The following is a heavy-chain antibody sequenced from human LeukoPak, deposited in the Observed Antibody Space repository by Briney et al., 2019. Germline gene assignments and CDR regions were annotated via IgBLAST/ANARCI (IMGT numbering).Heavy chain of an antibody. Sequence: SSETLSLTCTVSGGSISSSTYYWAWVRQPPGKGLEWIASIYYSGTTYYNPSLKSRVTISVDTSRNQFSLNLSSVTAADTAVYYCARRGVTMSYRSWGQGTLVTVSS. CDR1: GGSISSSTYY. CDR3: ARRGVTMSYRS. D-gene: IGHD3-10*02. J-gene: IGHJ5*02. V-gene: IGHV4-39*07. CDR2: IYYSGTT.